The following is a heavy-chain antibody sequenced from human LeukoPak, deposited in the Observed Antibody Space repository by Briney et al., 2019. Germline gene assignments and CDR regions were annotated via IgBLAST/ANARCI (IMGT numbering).Heavy chain of an antibody. J-gene: IGHJ4*02. CDR3: ARAAKYYYGSETYYFFDY. CDR1: GDSVSSNSAA. D-gene: IGHD3-10*01. Sequence: SQTLSLTCAISGDSVSSNSAAWNWIRQSPSRGLEWLGRTYYRSKWYNDYAVSVKSRITINPDTSKNQFSLQLNSVTPEDTAVYYCARAAKYYYGSETYYFFDYWGQGILVTVSS. CDR2: TYYRSKWYN. V-gene: IGHV6-1*01.